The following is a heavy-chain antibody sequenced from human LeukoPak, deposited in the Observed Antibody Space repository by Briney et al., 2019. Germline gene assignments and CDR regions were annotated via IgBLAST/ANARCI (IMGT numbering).Heavy chain of an antibody. V-gene: IGHV5-51*01. CDR1: GYTFSTYW. CDR2: IYHGDSDT. Sequence: GESLKISCHGSGYTFSTYWIGWVRQMPGKGLEWMGIIYHGDSDTRYSPSFQGQVTISADKSISTAYLQWSSLKASDTAMYYCARHNSYYDFWSGYRDDAFDIWGQGTMVTVSS. D-gene: IGHD3-3*01. J-gene: IGHJ3*02. CDR3: ARHNSYYDFWSGYRDDAFDI.